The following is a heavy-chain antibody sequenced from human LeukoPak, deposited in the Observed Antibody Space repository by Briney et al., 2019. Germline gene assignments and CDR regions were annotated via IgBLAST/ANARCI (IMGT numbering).Heavy chain of an antibody. D-gene: IGHD3-22*01. V-gene: IGHV4-39*01. CDR1: GGFISSTSYY. CDR2: IYYSGST. Sequence: PSETLSLTCTVSGGFISSTSYYWGWVRQPPGKGLEWIGSIYYSGSTYYSPSLKSRVTIFVDKSKNQFSLTLSSVTAADTAVYFCARHDSTGYYFSPTYGMDVWGQGTTVTVSS. CDR3: ARHDSTGYYFSPTYGMDV. J-gene: IGHJ6*02.